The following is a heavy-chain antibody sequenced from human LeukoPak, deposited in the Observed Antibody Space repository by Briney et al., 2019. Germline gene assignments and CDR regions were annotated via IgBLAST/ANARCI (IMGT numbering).Heavy chain of an antibody. V-gene: IGHV1-18*01. CDR2: ISAYNGNT. D-gene: IGHD3-22*01. CDR3: ARDVHYYDSSGYSPLDY. CDR1: GYTFTSYG. J-gene: IGHJ4*02. Sequence: ASVKVSCKASGYTFTSYGISWVRQAPGQGLEWMGWISAYNGNTNYAQKLQGRVTMTTDTSTSTAYMELRSLRPDDTAVYYCARDVHYYDSSGYSPLDYWGQGTLVTVSS.